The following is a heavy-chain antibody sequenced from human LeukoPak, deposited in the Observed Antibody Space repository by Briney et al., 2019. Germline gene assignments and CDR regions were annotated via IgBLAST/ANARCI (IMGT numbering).Heavy chain of an antibody. D-gene: IGHD6-6*01. V-gene: IGHV3-74*01. CDR3: ARGLSGYASSLGY. CDR2: INSGGSSK. CDR1: GFTFSSYW. J-gene: IGHJ4*02. Sequence: PAGTLRLSCAASGFTFSSYWMHWVRQAPGKGLVWVSRINSGGSSKSYADSVRGRFSISRDNAKNTLYLQMNSLRAEDTAVYYCARGLSGYASSLGYWGQGTLVTVSA.